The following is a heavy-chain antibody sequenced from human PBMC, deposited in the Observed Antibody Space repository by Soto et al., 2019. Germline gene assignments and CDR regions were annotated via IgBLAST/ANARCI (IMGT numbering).Heavy chain of an antibody. CDR2: IYYSGST. V-gene: IGHV4-31*03. D-gene: IGHD3-22*01. J-gene: IGHJ1*01. CDR3: ARAPTSVVVYAEYFQH. Sequence: QVQLQESGPGLVKPSQTLSLTCTVSGGSISSGGYYWSWIRQHPGKGLEWIGYIYYSGSTYYNPSLKSRVTITVDTSKNQFSLKLSSLTAADTAVYYCARAPTSVVVYAEYFQHWGQGTLVTVSS. CDR1: GGSISSGGYY.